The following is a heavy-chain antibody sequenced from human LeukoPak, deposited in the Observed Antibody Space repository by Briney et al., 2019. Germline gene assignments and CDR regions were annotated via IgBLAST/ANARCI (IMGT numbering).Heavy chain of an antibody. CDR1: GFTFSSYG. Sequence: GGSLRLSCAASGFTFSSYGMHWVRQAPGKGLEWVAVISYDGSNKYYADSVKGRFTISRDNSKNTLYLQMNSLRAEDTAVYYCRRVGATNDAFDIWGQGTMVTVSS. CDR3: RRVGATNDAFDI. J-gene: IGHJ3*02. V-gene: IGHV3-30*03. D-gene: IGHD1-26*01. CDR2: ISYDGSNK.